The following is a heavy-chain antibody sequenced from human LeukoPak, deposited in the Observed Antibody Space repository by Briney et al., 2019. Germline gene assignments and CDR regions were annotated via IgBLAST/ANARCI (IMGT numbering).Heavy chain of an antibody. CDR3: ARGDIEGYSSGWAEFYYYGMDV. Sequence: ASVKVSCKASGYTFTGYYMHWVRQALGQGLEWMGWINPNSGGTNYAQKFQGWVTMTRDTSISTAYMELSRLRSDDTAVYYCARGDIEGYSSGWAEFYYYGMDVWGQGTTVTVSS. D-gene: IGHD6-19*01. CDR2: INPNSGGT. J-gene: IGHJ6*02. CDR1: GYTFTGYY. V-gene: IGHV1-2*04.